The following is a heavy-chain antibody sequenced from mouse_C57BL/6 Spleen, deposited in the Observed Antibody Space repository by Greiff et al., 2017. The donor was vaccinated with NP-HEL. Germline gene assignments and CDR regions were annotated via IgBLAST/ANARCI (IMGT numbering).Heavy chain of an antibody. D-gene: IGHD2-3*01. CDR2: IDPETGGT. J-gene: IGHJ2*01. Sequence: QVQLQQSGAELVRPGASVTLSCKASGYTFTDYEMHWVKQTPVHGLEWIGAIDPETGGTAYNQKFKGKAILTADKSSSTAYMELRSLTSEDSAVYYCTRLIYDGYSYYFDYWGQGTTLTVSS. CDR3: TRLIYDGYSYYFDY. V-gene: IGHV1-15*01. CDR1: GYTFTDYE.